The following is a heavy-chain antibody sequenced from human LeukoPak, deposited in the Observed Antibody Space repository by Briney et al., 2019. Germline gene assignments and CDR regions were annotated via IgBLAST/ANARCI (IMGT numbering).Heavy chain of an antibody. J-gene: IGHJ5*02. D-gene: IGHD2-2*01. CDR1: GFTFDDYA. Sequence: GRSLRLSCPASGFTFDDYAMHWVRQAPGKGLEWVSGISWNSGSIGYADSVKGRFTISRDNAKNSLYLQMNSLRAEDTALYYCAKGRDKYQLLSKNWFDPWGQGTLVTVSS. CDR3: AKGRDKYQLLSKNWFDP. CDR2: ISWNSGSI. V-gene: IGHV3-9*01.